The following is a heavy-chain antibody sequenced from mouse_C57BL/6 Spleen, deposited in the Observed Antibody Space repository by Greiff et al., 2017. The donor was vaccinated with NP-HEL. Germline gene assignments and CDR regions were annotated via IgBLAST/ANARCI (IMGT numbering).Heavy chain of an antibody. CDR1: GYTFTSYW. CDR2: IDPSDSET. J-gene: IGHJ4*01. D-gene: IGHD2-1*01. V-gene: IGHV1-52*01. CDR3: ARYGNYGGVAMDY. Sequence: QVQLQQPGAELVRPGSSVKLSCKASGYTFTSYWMHWVKQRPIQGLEWIGNIDPSDSETHYNQKFKDKATLTVDKSSSTAYMQLSSLTSEDSAVYYCARYGNYGGVAMDYWGQGTSVTVSS.